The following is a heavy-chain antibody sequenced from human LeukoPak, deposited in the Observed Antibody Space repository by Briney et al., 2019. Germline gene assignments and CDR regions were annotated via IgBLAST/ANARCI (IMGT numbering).Heavy chain of an antibody. J-gene: IGHJ4*02. CDR1: GFTFSSYS. D-gene: IGHD2-15*01. CDR3: ARDVCSGGSCYLTFDY. V-gene: IGHV3-21*01. Sequence: GGSLRLSCAASGFTFSSYSMNWVRQAPGKGLEWVSSISSSGTYIYYADSVRGRFTISRDNAKNSLYLQMNSLRAEDTAVYYCARDVCSGGSCYLTFDYWGQGTLVTVSS. CDR2: ISSSGTYI.